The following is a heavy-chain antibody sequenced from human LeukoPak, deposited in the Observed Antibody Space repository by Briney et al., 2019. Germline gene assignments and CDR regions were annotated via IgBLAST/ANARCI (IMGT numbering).Heavy chain of an antibody. CDR1: GFTFSSHG. Sequence: GRSLRLSCAASGFTFSSHGMHWVRQAPGKGLEWVAVISHDGSDNHYADSVKGRFTISRDNSKNTLYLQMNSLRAEDTAVYYCARDRYGDFDYWGQGTLVTVSS. CDR3: ARDRYGDFDY. D-gene: IGHD4-17*01. V-gene: IGHV3-30*03. CDR2: ISHDGSDN. J-gene: IGHJ4*02.